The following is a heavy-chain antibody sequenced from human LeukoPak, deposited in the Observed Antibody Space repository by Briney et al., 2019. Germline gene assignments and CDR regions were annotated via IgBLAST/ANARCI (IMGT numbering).Heavy chain of an antibody. CDR1: GYTSTSYD. D-gene: IGHD3-9*01. CDR3: ARKRVLRYFRGFDP. J-gene: IGHJ5*02. CDR2: MNPNSGNT. Sequence: PGASVKVSCKASGYTSTSYDINWVRQATGQGLEWMGWMNPNSGNTGYAQKFQGRVTMTRNTSISTAYMELSSLRSEDTAVYYCARKRVLRYFRGFDPWGQGTLVTVSS. V-gene: IGHV1-8*01.